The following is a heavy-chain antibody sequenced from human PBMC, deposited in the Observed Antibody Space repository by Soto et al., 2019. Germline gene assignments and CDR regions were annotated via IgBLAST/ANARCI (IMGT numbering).Heavy chain of an antibody. CDR2: IWYDGSNK. CDR3: ATDRPGDYGDY. D-gene: IGHD2-8*02. V-gene: IGHV3-33*01. Sequence: QVQLVESGGGVVQPGRSLRLSCAASGFTFSSYGMHWVRQAPGKGLEWVAVIWYDGSNKYYADSVKGRFTISRDNSKNTLYLQMNSLRAEDTAVYYCATDRPGDYGDYWGQGTLLTVSS. CDR1: GFTFSSYG. J-gene: IGHJ4*02.